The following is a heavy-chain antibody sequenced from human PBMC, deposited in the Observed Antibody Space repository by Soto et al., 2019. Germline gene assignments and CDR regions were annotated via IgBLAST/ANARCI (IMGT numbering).Heavy chain of an antibody. CDR1: GYTFTSYA. CDR2: INAGNGNT. Sequence: VASVKVSCKASGYTFTSYAMHWVRQAPGQRLEWMGWINAGNGNTKYSQKFQGRVTITRDTSASTAYMELNSLRAEDTAVYYCARTQGIVLVPAAIWYWGQGTLVTVSS. V-gene: IGHV1-3*01. CDR3: ARTQGIVLVPAAIWY. D-gene: IGHD2-2*02. J-gene: IGHJ4*02.